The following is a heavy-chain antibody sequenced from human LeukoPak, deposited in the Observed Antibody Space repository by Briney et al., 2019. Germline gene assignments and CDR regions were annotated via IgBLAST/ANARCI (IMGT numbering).Heavy chain of an antibody. CDR2: IRSKANSYAT. CDR1: GFTFSGSA. CDR3: AKFDGVQLWLPSYYYYMDV. V-gene: IGHV3-73*01. J-gene: IGHJ6*03. D-gene: IGHD5-18*01. Sequence: GGSLRLSCAASGFTFSGSAMHWVRQASGKGLEWVGRIRSKANSYATAYAASVKGRFTISRDDSKNTAYLQMNSLKTEDTAVYYCAKFDGVQLWLPSYYYYMDVWGKGTTVTVSS.